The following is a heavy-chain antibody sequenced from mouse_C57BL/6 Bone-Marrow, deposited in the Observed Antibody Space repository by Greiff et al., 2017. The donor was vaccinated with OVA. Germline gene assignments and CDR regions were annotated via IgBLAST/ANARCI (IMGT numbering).Heavy chain of an antibody. V-gene: IGHV1-42*01. J-gene: IGHJ2*01. Sequence: EVQLQQSGPELVKPGASVKISCKASGYSFTGYYMNWVKQSPEKSLEWIGEINPSTGGTTYNQKFKAKATLTVDKSSSTADMQLKSLTSEDSAVYDCARDPRTVYYFDYWGQGTTLTVSS. CDR2: INPSTGGT. CDR3: ARDPRTVYYFDY. D-gene: IGHD5-1*01. CDR1: GYSFTGYY.